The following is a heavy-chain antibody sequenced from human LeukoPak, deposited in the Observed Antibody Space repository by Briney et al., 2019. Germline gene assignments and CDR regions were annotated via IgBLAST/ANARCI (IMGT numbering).Heavy chain of an antibody. V-gene: IGHV3-30*03. CDR3: ARYNNDHFDY. CDR1: GFTFSSYG. D-gene: IGHD1-14*01. CDR2: ISYDGSNK. Sequence: GGSLRLSCAASGFTFSSYGIHWVRQAPGKGLEWVAVISYDGSNKYYADSVKGRFTISRDNSKNTLYLQMNSLRAEDTAVYYCARYNNDHFDYWGQGTLVTVSS. J-gene: IGHJ4*02.